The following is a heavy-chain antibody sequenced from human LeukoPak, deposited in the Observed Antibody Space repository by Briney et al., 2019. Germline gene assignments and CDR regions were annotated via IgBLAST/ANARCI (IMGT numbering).Heavy chain of an antibody. CDR3: AKDQKPDSGYDIDY. CDR2: IFGSGDTT. D-gene: IGHD5-12*01. Sequence: GGSLGLSCTASGFTISTYGMIWVRQAPRKGLEWVSVIFGSGDTTYYADSVKGRFTISRDHSKNTLYLQMHSLRAEDTAVYYCAKDQKPDSGYDIDYWGQGTLVTVSS. V-gene: IGHV3-23*01. CDR1: GFTISTYG. J-gene: IGHJ4*02.